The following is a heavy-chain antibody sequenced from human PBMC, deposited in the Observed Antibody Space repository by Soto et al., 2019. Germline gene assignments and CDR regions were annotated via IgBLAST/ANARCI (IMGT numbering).Heavy chain of an antibody. J-gene: IGHJ6*02. CDR2: IIPVFGTA. Sequence: QVQLVQSGAEVKKPGSSVKVSCKASGGSLSNYGISWVRQAPGQGLEWMGGIIPVFGTANYAQKFQGRVTITADESTNIVYMGVTSLRSENTGVDYCARGDATKIVVTTYYAMDVWGQGTTVTVSS. CDR1: GGSLSNYG. D-gene: IGHD4-17*01. V-gene: IGHV1-69*12. CDR3: ARGDATKIVVTTYYAMDV.